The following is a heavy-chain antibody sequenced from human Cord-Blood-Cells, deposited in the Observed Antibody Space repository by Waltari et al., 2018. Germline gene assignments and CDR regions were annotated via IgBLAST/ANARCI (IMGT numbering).Heavy chain of an antibody. D-gene: IGHD3-3*01. Sequence: QVQLQQWGAGLLKPSETLSLTCAVYGGSFSGYYWSWIRQPPGKGLAWIGEINHSGSTNYNPSLKSRVTISVDTSKNQFSLKLSSVTAADTAVYYCARVAYDFWSGYYFDYWGQGTLVTVSS. CDR3: ARVAYDFWSGYYFDY. V-gene: IGHV4-34*01. J-gene: IGHJ4*02. CDR1: GGSFSGYY. CDR2: INHSGST.